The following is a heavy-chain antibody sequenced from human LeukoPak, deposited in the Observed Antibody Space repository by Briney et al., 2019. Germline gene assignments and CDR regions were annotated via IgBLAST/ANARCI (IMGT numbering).Heavy chain of an antibody. CDR2: IYSGGGT. V-gene: IGHV3-66*01. CDR3: ARDSGYPYYFDY. J-gene: IGHJ4*02. Sequence: GGSLRLSCAASGFTVTSNYMTWVRQAPGKGLEWVSVIYSGGGTYYADSVKGRFTISRDNSKNTLYLQMNSLRAEDTAVYYCARDSGYPYYFDYWGQGTLVTVSS. CDR1: GFTVTSNY. D-gene: IGHD5-12*01.